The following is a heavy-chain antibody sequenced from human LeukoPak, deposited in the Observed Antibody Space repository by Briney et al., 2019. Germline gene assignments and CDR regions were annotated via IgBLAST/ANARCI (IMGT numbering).Heavy chain of an antibody. CDR1: GGTFSSYA. J-gene: IGHJ4*02. Sequence: ASVKVSCKASGGTFSSYAISWVRQAPGQGLEWMGGIIPIFGTANYAQKFQGRVTITTDESTSTAYMELSSLRSEDTAVYYCARDRGDYYGSGKHLGYFDYWGQGTLVTVSS. D-gene: IGHD3-10*01. CDR3: ARDRGDYYGSGKHLGYFDY. V-gene: IGHV1-69*05. CDR2: IIPIFGTA.